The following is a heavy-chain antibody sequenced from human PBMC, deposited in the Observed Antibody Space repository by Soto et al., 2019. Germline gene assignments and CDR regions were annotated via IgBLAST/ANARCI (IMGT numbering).Heavy chain of an antibody. J-gene: IGHJ4*02. Sequence: LSLTCSVSGASIRSGGYYWSWLRQSPGKGLEWIGHIYYTGSTFYSPSLKSRLTISLDTSKNQFSLDLRSVTAADTAMYYCARIEMASIKWGRGTLVTVSS. CDR2: IYYTGST. CDR3: ARIEMASIK. V-gene: IGHV4-31*03. CDR1: GASIRSGGYY.